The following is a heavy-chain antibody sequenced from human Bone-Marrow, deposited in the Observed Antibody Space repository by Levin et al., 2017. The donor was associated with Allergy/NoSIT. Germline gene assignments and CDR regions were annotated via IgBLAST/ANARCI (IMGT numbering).Heavy chain of an antibody. D-gene: IGHD1-7*01. V-gene: IGHV4-39*01. CDR2: IYYTGNT. CDR1: DDSIDSIDYY. CDR3: ARRHNWNYGYYFDY. Sequence: SQTLSLTCTVSDDSIDSIDYYWSWIRQPPGKGLEWIGDIYYTGNTYYNPSLESRVTISVDTSKHQFSLKLGPVTPADTAVYYCARRHNWNYGYYFDYWGQGTLVTVSS. J-gene: IGHJ4*02.